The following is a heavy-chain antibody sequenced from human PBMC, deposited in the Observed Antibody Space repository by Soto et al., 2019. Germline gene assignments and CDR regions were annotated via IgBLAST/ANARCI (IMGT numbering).Heavy chain of an antibody. CDR3: ARGSLAVYDKYFQH. CDR2: INHSGST. D-gene: IGHD2-8*02. V-gene: IGHV4-34*01. Sequence: QVQLQQCGAGLLKPSETLSLTCAVYGGSFSGYYWCWLRQPPGKGLEWIGEINHSGSTNYNPSLKSRVTIAVDTSKNQCSLKLSSVTAADTAVYYCARGSLAVYDKYFQHWCQVTLVTVSS. CDR1: GGSFSGYY. J-gene: IGHJ1*01.